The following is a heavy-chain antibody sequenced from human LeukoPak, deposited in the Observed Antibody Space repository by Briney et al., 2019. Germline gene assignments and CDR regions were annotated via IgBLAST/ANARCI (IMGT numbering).Heavy chain of an antibody. D-gene: IGHD3-16*01. J-gene: IGHJ4*02. CDR3: ARLTYYDYVWGSAIDY. CDR1: GYSFTSYW. CDR2: IDPSDSYT. Sequence: GESLKISRKGSGYSFTSYWISWVRQMPGKGLEWMGRIDPSDSYTNYSPSFQGHVTISADKSISTAYLQWSSLKASDTAMYYCARLTYYDYVWGSAIDYWGQGTLVTVSS. V-gene: IGHV5-10-1*01.